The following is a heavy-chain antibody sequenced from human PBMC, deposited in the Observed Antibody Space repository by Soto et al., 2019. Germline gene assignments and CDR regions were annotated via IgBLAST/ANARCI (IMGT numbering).Heavy chain of an antibody. J-gene: IGHJ5*02. V-gene: IGHV4-39*03. Sequence: PSETLSLPCTVSGGSISSSNYYWTWFRQPTGKGLEWIGSISYSGSTVYNPPLNSRGTISVDTSKNQFSLNLRSVTAADTAVYYGGYSESYDWFEPWGQGSRGTFSS. D-gene: IGHD5-18*01. CDR3: GYSESYDWFEP. CDR2: ISYSGST. CDR1: GGSISSSNYY.